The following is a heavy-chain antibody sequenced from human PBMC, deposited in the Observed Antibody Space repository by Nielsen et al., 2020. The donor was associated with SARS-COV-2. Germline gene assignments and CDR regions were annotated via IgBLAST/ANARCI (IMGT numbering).Heavy chain of an antibody. D-gene: IGHD3-22*01. CDR2: ISSSGSTI. J-gene: IGHJ4*02. CDR3: AKDNGDGYYYDSSGYLHYFDY. Sequence: GESLKISCAASGFTFDDYAMHWVRQAPGKGLEWVSYISSSGSTIYYADSVKGRFTISRDNAKNSLYLQMNSLRAEDTALYYCAKDNGDGYYYDSSGYLHYFDYWGQGTLVTVSS. CDR1: GFTFDDYA. V-gene: IGHV3-11*01.